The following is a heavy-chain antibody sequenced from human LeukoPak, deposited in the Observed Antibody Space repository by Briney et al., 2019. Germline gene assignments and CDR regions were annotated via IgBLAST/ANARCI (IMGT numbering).Heavy chain of an antibody. D-gene: IGHD3-16*02. CDR1: GFTFSSYG. V-gene: IGHV3-30*18. Sequence: GGSLRLSCAASGFTFSSYGMHWVRQAPGKGLEWVAVISYDGSNKYYADSVKGRFTTSRDNSKNTLYLQMNSLRAEDTAVYYCAKDPTYVWGSYRQKYYFDYWGQGTLVTVSS. CDR2: ISYDGSNK. CDR3: AKDPTYVWGSYRQKYYFDY. J-gene: IGHJ4*02.